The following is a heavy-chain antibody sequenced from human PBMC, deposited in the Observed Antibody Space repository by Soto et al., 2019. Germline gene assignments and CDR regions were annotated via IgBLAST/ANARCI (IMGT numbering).Heavy chain of an antibody. D-gene: IGHD6-13*01. V-gene: IGHV4-39*01. CDR3: ARPREHSSSWLDY. Sequence: SETLSLTFTVSGGSISSSSYSWGWIRQPPGKGLEWIGSIYYSGSTYYNPSLKSRVTISVDTSKNQFSLKLSSVTAADTAVYYCARPREHSSSWLDYWGQGTLVTVSS. CDR1: GGSISSSSYS. J-gene: IGHJ4*02. CDR2: IYYSGST.